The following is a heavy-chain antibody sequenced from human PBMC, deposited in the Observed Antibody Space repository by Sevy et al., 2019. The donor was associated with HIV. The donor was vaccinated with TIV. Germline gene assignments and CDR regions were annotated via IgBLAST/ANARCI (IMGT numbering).Heavy chain of an antibody. CDR3: TTESVDTSMVPFDY. V-gene: IGHV3-15*01. J-gene: IGHJ4*02. CDR2: IKSKTDGGTT. D-gene: IGHD5-18*01. CDR1: GFTFSNAG. Sequence: GGSLRLSCAASGFTFSNAGMSWVRQAPGKGLEWVGRIKSKTDGGTTDYAATVKGRFTISRDDSKNTLYLQMNSLKTEDTAVYYCTTESVDTSMVPFDYWGQGTLVTVSS.